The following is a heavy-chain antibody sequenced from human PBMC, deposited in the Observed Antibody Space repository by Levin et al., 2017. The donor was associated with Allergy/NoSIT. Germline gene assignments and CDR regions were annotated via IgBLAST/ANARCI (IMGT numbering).Heavy chain of an antibody. Sequence: GESLKISCRASGYSFTSYGISWVRQAPGQGLEWMGWIGTNNGKTNYAQKFQGRVTMTTDTSASTVYMDLRSLRSDDTAKYYCARDEGTGDNSAVDMWGQGTMVTVSS. V-gene: IGHV1-18*01. J-gene: IGHJ3*02. CDR1: GYSFTSYG. CDR2: IGTNNGKT. CDR3: ARDEGTGDNSAVDM. D-gene: IGHD5-24*01.